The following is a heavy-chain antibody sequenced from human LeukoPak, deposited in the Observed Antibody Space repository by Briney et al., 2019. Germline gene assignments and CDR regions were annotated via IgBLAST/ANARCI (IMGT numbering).Heavy chain of an antibody. J-gene: IGHJ6*02. CDR2: IYYSGST. Sequence: SETLSLTCTVSGGSISSGGYYWSWIRQHPGKGLEWIGDIYYSGSTYYNPSLKSRVTISVDTSKNQFSLKVSSVNAADTAVYYCARAPLGYGYYGMDVWGQGTTVTVSS. D-gene: IGHD3-16*01. V-gene: IGHV4-31*03. CDR1: GGSISSGGYY. CDR3: ARAPLGYGYYGMDV.